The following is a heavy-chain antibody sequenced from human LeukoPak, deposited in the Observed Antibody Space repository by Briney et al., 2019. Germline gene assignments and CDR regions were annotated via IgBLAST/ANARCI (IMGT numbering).Heavy chain of an antibody. V-gene: IGHV3-21*04. CDR3: AKEITIFGVVIQGGMDV. D-gene: IGHD3-3*01. J-gene: IGHJ6*02. Sequence: GGSLRLSCAASGFTFSSYSMNWVRQAPGRGLEWVSSISSTSNYKYYADSLKGRFTISRDNAKNSLYLQMNSLRAEDTALYYCAKEITIFGVVIQGGMDVWGQGTTVTVSS. CDR1: GFTFSSYS. CDR2: ISSTSNYK.